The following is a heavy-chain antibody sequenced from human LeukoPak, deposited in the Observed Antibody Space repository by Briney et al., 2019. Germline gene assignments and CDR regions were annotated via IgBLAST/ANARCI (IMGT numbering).Heavy chain of an antibody. CDR2: IIPILGIA. Sequence: ASVKVSCKASGGTFSSYAISWVRQAPGQGLEWMGRIIPILGIANYAQKFQGRATITADKSTSTAYMELSSLRSEDTAVYYCARDLEDGYNSRYGMDVWGQGTTVTVSS. D-gene: IGHD5-24*01. CDR3: ARDLEDGYNSRYGMDV. V-gene: IGHV1-69*04. CDR1: GGTFSSYA. J-gene: IGHJ6*02.